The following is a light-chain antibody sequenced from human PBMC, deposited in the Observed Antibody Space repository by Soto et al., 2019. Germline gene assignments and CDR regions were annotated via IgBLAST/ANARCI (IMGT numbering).Light chain of an antibody. V-gene: IGKV3-11*01. CDR1: QSIGNS. CDR3: RQRYNWPLT. J-gene: IGKJ4*01. CDR2: DAF. Sequence: TVLPQSPATLSLSPGERATLSCKASQSIGNSLGWFQQKPGQAPRLLIDDAFNRATGIPARFTGSGSGSDFTLTISSLEPEDFGVYYCRQRYNWPLTFGGGTKVEIK.